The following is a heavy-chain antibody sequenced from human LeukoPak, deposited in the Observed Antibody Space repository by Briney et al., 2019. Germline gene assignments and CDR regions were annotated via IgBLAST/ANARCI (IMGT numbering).Heavy chain of an antibody. CDR3: AKNHDSNAYHTDDAFDI. Sequence: GGSLRLSCGASGFTFSSYSMNWVRQAPGKGLEWVSYISRSSTTIYYADSVQGRFTISRDHSKNTLYLQMNSLRAEDTAVYYCAKNHDSNAYHTDDAFDIWGQGTMVTVSS. V-gene: IGHV3-48*01. J-gene: IGHJ3*02. D-gene: IGHD3-16*01. CDR2: ISRSSTTI. CDR1: GFTFSSYS.